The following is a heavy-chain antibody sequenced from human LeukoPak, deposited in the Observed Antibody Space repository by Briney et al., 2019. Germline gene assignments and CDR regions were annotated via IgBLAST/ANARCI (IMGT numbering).Heavy chain of an antibody. D-gene: IGHD2-2*01. CDR1: GFTFSNYA. CDR3: ARGLIVVVPAAMSWFDP. J-gene: IGHJ5*02. CDR2: MSSDGGNK. V-gene: IGHV3-30*03. Sequence: GRSLRLSCAASGFTFSNYAMHWVRQAPGKGLEWVAVMSSDGGNKYYADSVKGRFTISRDNSKNTLYLQMNSLRAEDTAVYYCARGLIVVVPAAMSWFDPWGQGTLVTVSS.